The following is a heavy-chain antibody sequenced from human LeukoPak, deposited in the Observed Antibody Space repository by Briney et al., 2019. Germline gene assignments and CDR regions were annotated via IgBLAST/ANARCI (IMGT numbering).Heavy chain of an antibody. CDR2: ISAYNGNT. CDR1: GYTFTSYG. CDR3: ARENAIFGVVGFDY. J-gene: IGHJ4*02. D-gene: IGHD3-3*01. V-gene: IGHV1-18*01. Sequence: ASVKVSWKASGYTFTSYGISRVRQAPGQGLEWMGWISAYNGNTNYAQKLQGRVTMTTDTSTSTAYMELRSLRSDDTAVYYCARENAIFGVVGFDYWGQGTLVTVSS.